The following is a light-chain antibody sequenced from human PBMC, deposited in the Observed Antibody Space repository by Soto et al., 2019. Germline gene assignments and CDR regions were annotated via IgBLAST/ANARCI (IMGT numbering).Light chain of an antibody. CDR1: QSVNIY. CDR2: GAS. CDR3: QQYDDWLRLT. Sequence: EIVITQSPATLSVSPEERATLSCRASQSVNIYLAWYQHKPGQAPRLLIFGASSRATGIPARFSGSGSGREFNLTISSLQSEDFAVYFCQQYDDWLRLTFGGGTKVEIK. J-gene: IGKJ4*01. V-gene: IGKV3D-15*01.